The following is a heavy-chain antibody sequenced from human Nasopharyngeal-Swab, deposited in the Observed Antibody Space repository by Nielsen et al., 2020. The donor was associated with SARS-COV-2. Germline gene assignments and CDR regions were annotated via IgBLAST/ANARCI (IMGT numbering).Heavy chain of an antibody. CDR3: ARKSLGYSSGWLVAFDI. CDR1: GYTFTSYY. V-gene: IGHV1-46*01. D-gene: IGHD6-19*01. J-gene: IGHJ3*02. CDR2: INPSGGST. Sequence: ASLEVSCKASGYTFTSYYMHWVRQAPGQGLEGMGIINPSGGSTSYAQKFQGRVTMTRDTSTSTVYMELSSLRSEDTAVYYCARKSLGYSSGWLVAFDIWGQGTMVTVSS.